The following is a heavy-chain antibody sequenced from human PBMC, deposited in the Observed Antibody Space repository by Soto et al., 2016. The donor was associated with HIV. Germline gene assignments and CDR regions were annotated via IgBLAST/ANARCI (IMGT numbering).Heavy chain of an antibody. CDR1: GFNFSSYW. CDR3: ARDRSFWSGSLYY. Sequence: EVQLVECGGGLVQPGGSLRLSCAASGFNFSSYWMHWVRQAPGKGLMWVSRINSDGSNTRYADSVKGRFTISRDNAKNTLYLQMNSLRADDTAVYYCARDRSFWSGSLYYWGQGTLVTVSS. D-gene: IGHD3-3*01. V-gene: IGHV3-74*01. CDR2: INSDGSNT. J-gene: IGHJ4*02.